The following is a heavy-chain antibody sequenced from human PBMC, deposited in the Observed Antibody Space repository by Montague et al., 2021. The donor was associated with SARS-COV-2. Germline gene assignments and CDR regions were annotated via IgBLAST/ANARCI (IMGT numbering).Heavy chain of an antibody. V-gene: IGHV3-23*03. CDR3: AKDGYCGSNSCNGYYYYGMDV. D-gene: IGHD2-2*03. Sequence: SLRLSCAASGFTFSSYSMSWVRQAPGKGLEWVSVIYRGGSSTYYADSVKGRFTISRDNSKNTLNLQMNSLRAKDTAVYYCAKDGYCGSNSCNGYYYYGMDVWGQGTTVTVSS. J-gene: IGHJ6*02. CDR2: IYRGGSST. CDR1: GFTFSSYS.